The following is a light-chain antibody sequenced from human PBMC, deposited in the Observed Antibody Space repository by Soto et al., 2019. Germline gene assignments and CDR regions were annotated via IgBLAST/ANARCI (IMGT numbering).Light chain of an antibody. Sequence: EIVMTQSPATLSVSPGERATLSCRASQSVSSNLAWYQQKPGQAPRLLIYGASTRATGIPARFSGSGSGTEFTLTISSLQSEDFATYYCQQSYSTLLTFGQGTKVEIK. J-gene: IGKJ1*01. CDR1: QSVSSN. CDR3: QQSYSTLLT. V-gene: IGKV3-15*01. CDR2: GAS.